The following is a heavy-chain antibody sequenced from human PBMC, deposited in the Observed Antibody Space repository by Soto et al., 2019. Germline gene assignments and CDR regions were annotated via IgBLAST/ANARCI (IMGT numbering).Heavy chain of an antibody. Sequence: ASVKVSCKASGYTFTGYYLHWVRQAPGQGLEWMGWINPKNGGTKYGQKFQGRVTMTRDTSISTAYMELSRLKSDDTAVYYCVKEGVFAAPPPYNWFDPWGQGVLVTVSS. CDR2: INPKNGGT. J-gene: IGHJ5*02. V-gene: IGHV1-2*02. CDR1: GYTFTGYY. CDR3: VKEGVFAAPPPYNWFDP. D-gene: IGHD2-15*01.